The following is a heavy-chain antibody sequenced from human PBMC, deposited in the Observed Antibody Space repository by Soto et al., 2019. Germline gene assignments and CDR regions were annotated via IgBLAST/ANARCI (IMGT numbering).Heavy chain of an antibody. CDR2: ISYDERNK. D-gene: IGHD2-21*01. CDR1: GFTFSSYG. Sequence: QVQLVESGGGVVQPGGSLRLSCAASGFTFSSYGMHWVRQAPDKGLEWVAGISYDERNKYYVCSGKARFTISRYNSKNTLFMQMNSLRVEASAVYYCTRRLSQPVAPEFVDCGQGDVVTFSS. CDR3: TRRLSQPVAPEFVD. V-gene: IGHV3-30*03. J-gene: IGHJ4*02.